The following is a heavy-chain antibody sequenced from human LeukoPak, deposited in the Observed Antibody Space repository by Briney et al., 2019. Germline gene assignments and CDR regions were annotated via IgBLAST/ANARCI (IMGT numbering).Heavy chain of an antibody. CDR3: AKGNTVAGNFDY. Sequence: PGGSLRLSCAASGFTFSNFLMTWVRQAPGKGPEWVSAISGSGGDTYYADSVKGRFTISRDNSKNTLYLQMNSLRAEDTALYYCAKGNTVAGNFDYWGQGTLVTVSS. CDR1: GFTFSNFL. D-gene: IGHD6-19*01. J-gene: IGHJ4*02. CDR2: ISGSGGDT. V-gene: IGHV3-23*01.